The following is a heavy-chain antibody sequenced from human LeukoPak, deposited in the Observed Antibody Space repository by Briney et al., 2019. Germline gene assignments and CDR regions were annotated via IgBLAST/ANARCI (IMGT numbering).Heavy chain of an antibody. CDR3: ARDPSNSGGWNPYFDY. Sequence: ASVKVSCKASGYNFTRHGISWVRPAPRQGIEWMGWISCHNGDTNYAQKVQGRVTMTTDTSTSTAYMELRSLRSDDTAVYYCARDPSNSGGWNPYFDYWGQGALVTVSS. D-gene: IGHD6-19*01. CDR1: GYNFTRHG. J-gene: IGHJ4*02. V-gene: IGHV1-18*01. CDR2: ISCHNGDT.